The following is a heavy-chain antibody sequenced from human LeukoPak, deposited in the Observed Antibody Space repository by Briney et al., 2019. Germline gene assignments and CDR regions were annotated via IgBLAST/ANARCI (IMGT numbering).Heavy chain of an antibody. CDR3: AKGFREGGALDY. CDR2: ISYDGSNK. D-gene: IGHD3-16*01. CDR1: GFTFSSYG. J-gene: IGHJ4*02. V-gene: IGHV3-30*18. Sequence: AGGSLRLSCAASGFTFSSYGMHWVRQAPGKGLEWVAVISYDGSNKYYADSVKGRFTISRDNSKNTLYLQMNSLRAEDTAVYYCAKGFREGGALDYRGQGTLVTVSS.